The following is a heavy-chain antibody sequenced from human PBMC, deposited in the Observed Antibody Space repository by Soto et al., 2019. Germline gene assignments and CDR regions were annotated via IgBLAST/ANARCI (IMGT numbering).Heavy chain of an antibody. J-gene: IGHJ4*02. Sequence: GESLKISCKGSGHIFSNYWIGWVRQMPGKGLEWMGIIYPGDSDTRYSPSFQGQVTITVDKSINTAYLQWSRLKASDTTIYYCARQRLWGTSGYYYFENWGQGTLVTVSS. D-gene: IGHD3-22*01. CDR2: IYPGDSDT. CDR1: GHIFSNYW. CDR3: ARQRLWGTSGYYYFEN. V-gene: IGHV5-51*01.